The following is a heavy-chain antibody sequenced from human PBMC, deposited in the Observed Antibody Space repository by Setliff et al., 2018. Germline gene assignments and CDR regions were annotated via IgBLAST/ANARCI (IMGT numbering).Heavy chain of an antibody. CDR1: GGSISPYF. J-gene: IGHJ3*02. CDR3: ARSYDSGFYHQRDAYDI. CDR2: VYHSGST. V-gene: IGHV4-59*12. D-gene: IGHD3-22*01. Sequence: LSLTCTVSGGSISPYFWSWVRQSPGKGLQWIGYVYHSGSTNYNPSLKSRVTISVDTSKNQISLKLNSVTAADTAIYYCARSYDSGFYHQRDAYDIWGQGTMVTVSS.